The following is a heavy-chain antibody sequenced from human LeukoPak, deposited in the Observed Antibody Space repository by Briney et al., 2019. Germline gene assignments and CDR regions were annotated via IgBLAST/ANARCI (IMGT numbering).Heavy chain of an antibody. V-gene: IGHV3-23*01. CDR2: ISGSGGST. CDR1: GFTFSSYA. Sequence: GGSLRLSCAAYGFTFSSYAMSWVRQAPGKGLEWVSGISGSGGSTYYVDSVKGRFTISRDNSKSTLYLQMNSLRAEDTAVHYCAKDRFERSGSYPDPFDYWGQGTLVTVSS. D-gene: IGHD1-26*01. CDR3: AKDRFERSGSYPDPFDY. J-gene: IGHJ4*02.